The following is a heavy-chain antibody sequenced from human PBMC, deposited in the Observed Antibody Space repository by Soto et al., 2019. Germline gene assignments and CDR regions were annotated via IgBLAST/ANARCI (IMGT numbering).Heavy chain of an antibody. J-gene: IGHJ4*02. CDR2: MIPIFGTA. CDR1: GGPFSSYA. V-gene: IGHV1-69*13. CDR3: ARWGAAYCGGDCYLFDY. D-gene: IGHD2-21*02. Sequence: SVKVSCKACGGPFSSYAISLVRQAPGQGLEWMGGMIPIFGTANYAQKFQGRVTITADESTSTAYMELSSLRSEDTAVYYCARWGAAYCGGDCYLFDYWGQGTLVTVSS.